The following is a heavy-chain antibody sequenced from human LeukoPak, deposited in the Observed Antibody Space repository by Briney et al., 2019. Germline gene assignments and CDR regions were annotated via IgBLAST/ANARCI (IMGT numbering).Heavy chain of an antibody. CDR2: ISSGGST. Sequence: GGSLRLSCAAAGFTFNNYAMSWVRQAPGKGLKWVSGISSGGSTYYADSVKGRFTISRDNSKNTLFLQMNSLRAEDTAVYYCAKDTYSSSPYYFDYWGQGTLVTVSA. V-gene: IGHV3-23*01. D-gene: IGHD6-6*01. CDR1: GFTFNNYA. J-gene: IGHJ4*02. CDR3: AKDTYSSSPYYFDY.